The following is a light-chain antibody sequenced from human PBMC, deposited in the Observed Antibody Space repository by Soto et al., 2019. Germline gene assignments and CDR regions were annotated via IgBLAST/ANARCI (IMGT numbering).Light chain of an antibody. CDR1: SDHSSYA. CDR2: VNSDGSH. CDR3: QTWGTGIRV. Sequence: QPVLTQSPSASASLGASVKLTCTLSSDHSSYAIAWHQQQPEKGPRYLMKVNSDGSHNKGDGTPDRFSGSGSGAERYLTISSLQSEDEADYYCQTWGTGIRVFGTGTKLTVL. V-gene: IGLV4-69*01. J-gene: IGLJ1*01.